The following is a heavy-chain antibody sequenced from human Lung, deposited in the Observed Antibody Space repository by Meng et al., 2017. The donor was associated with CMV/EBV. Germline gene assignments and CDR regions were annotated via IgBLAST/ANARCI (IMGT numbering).Heavy chain of an antibody. V-gene: IGHV3-30*04. CDR1: GFTFSTYA. J-gene: IGHJ4*01. CDR3: ARDGQAGAKGFAH. Sequence: LXCAASGFTFSTYAMHWVRQAPGKGLEWVAVISYDGTNKYYADSVKGRFPISRDNSKNTLYLQMNSLRPEDTSVFYCARDGQAGAKGFAHWGQG. CDR2: ISYDGTNK. D-gene: IGHD6-25*01.